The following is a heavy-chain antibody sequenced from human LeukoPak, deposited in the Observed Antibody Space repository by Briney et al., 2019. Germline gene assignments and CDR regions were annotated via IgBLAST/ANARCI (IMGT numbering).Heavy chain of an antibody. CDR2: IWYDGSNK. J-gene: IGHJ4*02. Sequence: GRSLRLSCAASGFSFSSYGMVWVRQAPGKGREWVAVIWYDGSNKYYADSVKGRFTISRDNSNNTLYLQMNSLRGEDTAVYYCARGGPEWPLDYWGQGTLVTVSS. CDR3: ARGGPEWPLDY. CDR1: GFSFSSYG. V-gene: IGHV3-33*01. D-gene: IGHD3-16*01.